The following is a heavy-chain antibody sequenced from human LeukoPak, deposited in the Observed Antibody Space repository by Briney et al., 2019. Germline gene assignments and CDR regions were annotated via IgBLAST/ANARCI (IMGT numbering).Heavy chain of an antibody. CDR2: ISAYNGNT. D-gene: IGHD1-1*01. J-gene: IGHJ4*02. CDR3: ARRDNWNGVGY. Sequence: GSSVKVSCKASGGTFSSYAISWVRQAPGQGLEWMGWISAYNGNTNYAQKLQGRVTMTTDTSTSTAYMELRSLRSDDTAVYYCARRDNWNGVGYWGQGTLVTVSS. V-gene: IGHV1-18*01. CDR1: GGTFSSYA.